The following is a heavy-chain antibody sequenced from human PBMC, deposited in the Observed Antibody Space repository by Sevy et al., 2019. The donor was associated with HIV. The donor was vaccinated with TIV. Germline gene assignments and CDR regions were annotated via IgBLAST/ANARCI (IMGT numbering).Heavy chain of an antibody. D-gene: IGHD2-2*01. V-gene: IGHV3-30*04. CDR3: ARASLNQDIVVVPDAKFYGMAV. CDR1: GFTFSSYA. Sequence: GGSLRLSCAASGFTFSSYAMHWVRQAPGKGLEWVAVISYDGRNKYYADSVKGRFTLSRDNSKNTLYLQMNSLRAEDTAVSYCARASLNQDIVVVPDAKFYGMAVWGKGTTVTVSS. CDR2: ISYDGRNK. J-gene: IGHJ6*04.